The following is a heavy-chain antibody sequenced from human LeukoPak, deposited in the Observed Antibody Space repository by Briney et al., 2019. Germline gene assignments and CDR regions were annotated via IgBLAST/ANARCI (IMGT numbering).Heavy chain of an antibody. V-gene: IGHV1-2*02. D-gene: IGHD2-15*01. CDR1: GSTFTVYH. CDR2: INPNCGET. CDR3: ARGFLVVVAAIGDLYYFDY. Sequence: ASGKLSCKASGSTFTVYHIHRVRQGPGQGQEWEGWINPNCGETNFSQKFQGRVTMTRDTSINTPYMEMSRLRSDDTAVYYCARGFLVVVAAIGDLYYFDYWGQGTLVTVSS. J-gene: IGHJ4*02.